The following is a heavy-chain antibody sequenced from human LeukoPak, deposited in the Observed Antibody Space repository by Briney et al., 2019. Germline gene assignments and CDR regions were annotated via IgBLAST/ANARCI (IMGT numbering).Heavy chain of an antibody. CDR2: ISYDGSNK. CDR1: GFTVSSNY. CDR3: ARLGYGGGINNDY. J-gene: IGHJ4*02. Sequence: GGSLRLSCAASGFTVSSNYMSWVRQAPGKGLEWVAVISYDGSNKYYADSVKGRFTISRDNSKNTLYLQMNSLRAEDTAVYYCARLGYGGGINNDYWGQGTLVTVSS. V-gene: IGHV3-30-3*01. D-gene: IGHD4-23*01.